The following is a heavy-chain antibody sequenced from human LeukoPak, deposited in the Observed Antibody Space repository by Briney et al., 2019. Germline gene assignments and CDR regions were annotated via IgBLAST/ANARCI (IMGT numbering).Heavy chain of an antibody. CDR1: GGSISSSSYY. Sequence: SETLSLTCTVSGGSISSSSYYWGWIRQPPGKGLEWIGSIYYSGSTYYNPSLKSRVTISVDTSKNQFSLKLSSVTAADTAVYYCATVPYDFGGDFDYWGQGTLVTVSS. D-gene: IGHD3-3*01. CDR2: IYYSGST. J-gene: IGHJ4*02. V-gene: IGHV4-39*07. CDR3: ATVPYDFGGDFDY.